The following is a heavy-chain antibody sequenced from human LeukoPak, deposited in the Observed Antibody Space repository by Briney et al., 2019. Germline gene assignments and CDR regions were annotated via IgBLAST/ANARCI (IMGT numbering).Heavy chain of an antibody. CDR1: GFTFSSYS. V-gene: IGHV3-48*04. CDR3: ARDLKHYGDYTLDY. CDR2: ISSSSSTI. J-gene: IGHJ4*02. Sequence: GGSLRLSCAASGFTFSSYSMNWVRQAPGKGLEWVSYISSSSSTIYYADSLKGRFTISRDNAKNSLYLQMNSLRAEDTAVYYCARDLKHYGDYTLDYWGQGTLVTVSS. D-gene: IGHD4-17*01.